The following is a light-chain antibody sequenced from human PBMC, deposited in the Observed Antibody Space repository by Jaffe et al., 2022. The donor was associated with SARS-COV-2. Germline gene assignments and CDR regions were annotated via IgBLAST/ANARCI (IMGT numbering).Light chain of an antibody. J-gene: IGLJ1*01. CDR3: QSYDNSLSGYV. CDR2: GNS. CDR1: SSNIGASYH. V-gene: IGLV1-40*01. Sequence: QSVLTQPPSVSGAPGQRVTISCTGSSSNIGASYHVHWYQQLPGTAPKLLIYGNSNRPSGVPDRFSGSKSGTSASLAISGLQAEDEADYYCQSYDNSLSGYVFGTGTKVTVL.